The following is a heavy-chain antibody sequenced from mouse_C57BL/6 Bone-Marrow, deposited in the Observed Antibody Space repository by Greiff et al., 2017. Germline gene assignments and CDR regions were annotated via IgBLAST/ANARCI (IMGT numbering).Heavy chain of an antibody. CDR2: ISSGGSYT. CDR3: ARCYYYSIAY. V-gene: IGHV5-6*02. Sequence: EVILVEPGGDFVKPGGSLKLSCAASGFTFSSYGMSWVRQTPDKRLEWVATISSGGSYTYYPDSVKGRFPISRDNAKNTSYLQRSSLTYEDTAMYYGARCYYYSIAYWGQGTTLTVSS. J-gene: IGHJ2*01. CDR1: GFTFSSYG. D-gene: IGHD2-3*01.